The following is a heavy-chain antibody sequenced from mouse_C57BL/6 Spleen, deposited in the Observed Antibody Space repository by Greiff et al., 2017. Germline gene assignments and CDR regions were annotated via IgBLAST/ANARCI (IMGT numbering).Heavy chain of an antibody. Sequence: ESGPELVKPGASVKISCKASGYTFTDYYINWVKQRPGQGLEWIGGIYPGSGNTKYNEKFKGKATLTVDTSSSTAYMQLSSLTSEDSAVYFCARREYYYGSSWYFDVWGTGTTVTVSS. CDR2: IYPGSGNT. CDR1: GYTFTDYY. CDR3: ARREYYYGSSWYFDV. J-gene: IGHJ1*03. V-gene: IGHV1-84*01. D-gene: IGHD1-1*01.